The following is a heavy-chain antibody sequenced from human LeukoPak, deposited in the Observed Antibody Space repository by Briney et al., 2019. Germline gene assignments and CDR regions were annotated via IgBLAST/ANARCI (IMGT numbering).Heavy chain of an antibody. CDR3: ARTTKDYYGSGSYYRPNWFDP. CDR2: VYHSGST. V-gene: IGHV4-38-2*01. J-gene: IGHJ5*02. Sequence: SETLSLTCAVSGYSIGSGYYWGWIRQPPGKGLEWIGSVYHSGSTYYNPSLKSRVTISLDTSKNQFSLKLSSVTAADTAVYYCARTTKDYYGSGSYYRPNWFDPWGQGTLVAVSS. CDR1: GYSIGSGYY. D-gene: IGHD3-10*01.